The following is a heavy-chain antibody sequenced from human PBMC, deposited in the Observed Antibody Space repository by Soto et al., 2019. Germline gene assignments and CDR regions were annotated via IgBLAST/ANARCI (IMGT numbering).Heavy chain of an antibody. V-gene: IGHV1-46*01. J-gene: IGHJ4*02. Sequence: SVKVSCKASGYTFTSYYMHWVRQAPGQGLEWMGIINPSGGSTSYAQKFQGRVTMTRDTSTSTVYMELSSLRSEDTAVYYCASSYYYDSSGYYHAGFDYWGQGTLVTASS. CDR3: ASSYYYDSSGYYHAGFDY. CDR1: GYTFTSYY. CDR2: INPSGGST. D-gene: IGHD3-22*01.